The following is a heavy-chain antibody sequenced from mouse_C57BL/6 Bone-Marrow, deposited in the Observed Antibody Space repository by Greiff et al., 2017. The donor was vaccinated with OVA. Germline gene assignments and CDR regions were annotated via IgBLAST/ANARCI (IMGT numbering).Heavy chain of an antibody. CDR2: IDPSDSET. D-gene: IGHD1-1*01. CDR3: AREDYYGSSYGFDY. Sequence: QVQLQQPGAELVRPGSSVKLSCKASGYTFTSYWMHWVKQRPIQGLELIGNIDPSDSETHYNQKFKDKATLTVDKSSSTAYMQLSSLTSEDSAVYYCAREDYYGSSYGFDYWGQGTTLTVSS. CDR1: GYTFTSYW. V-gene: IGHV1-52*01. J-gene: IGHJ2*01.